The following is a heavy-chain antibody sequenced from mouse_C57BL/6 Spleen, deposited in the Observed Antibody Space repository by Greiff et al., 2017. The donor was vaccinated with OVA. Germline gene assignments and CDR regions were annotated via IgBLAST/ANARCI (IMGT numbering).Heavy chain of an antibody. CDR2: IWWDDDK. CDR1: GFSLSTFGMG. J-gene: IGHJ2*01. CDR3: ARIDRDYGSPTTLFDY. D-gene: IGHD1-1*01. V-gene: IGHV8-8*01. Sequence: QVTLKVSGPGILQPSQTLSLTCSFSGFSLSTFGMGVGWIRQPSGKGLEWLAHIWWDDDKYYNPALKSRLTISKDTSTNQVFLKIANVDTADTATYYCARIDRDYGSPTTLFDYWGQGTTLTVSS.